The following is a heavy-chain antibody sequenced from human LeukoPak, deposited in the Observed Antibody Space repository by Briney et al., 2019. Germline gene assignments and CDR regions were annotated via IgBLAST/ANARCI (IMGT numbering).Heavy chain of an antibody. J-gene: IGHJ4*02. Sequence: GGSLRLSCAASGFTFSSYEMNWVRQAPGKGLEWVSYISSSGSSIYYADSVRGRFTISRDNAKNSLYLQMNSLRAEGTAVYYCARVTTGTKVDYWGQGTLVTVSS. CDR2: ISSSGSSI. V-gene: IGHV3-48*03. D-gene: IGHD1-1*01. CDR3: ARVTTGTKVDY. CDR1: GFTFSSYE.